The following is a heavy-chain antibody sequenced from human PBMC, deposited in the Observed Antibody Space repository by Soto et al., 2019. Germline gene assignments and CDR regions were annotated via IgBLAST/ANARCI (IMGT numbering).Heavy chain of an antibody. J-gene: IGHJ6*02. CDR2: MDPITGGT. CDR3: ARRRDAASPFYSPHGMDV. V-gene: IGHV1-2*02. Sequence: GASVKVSCKASGYNLCAYYTYWVRQAPGRGLEGVGVMDPITGGTDYEERLRDRVTMTRDTSIPTAYMELRRLRSDDTAISFCARRRDAASPFYSPHGMDVSGQGTTVTVS. D-gene: IGHD2-15*01. CDR1: GYNLCAYY.